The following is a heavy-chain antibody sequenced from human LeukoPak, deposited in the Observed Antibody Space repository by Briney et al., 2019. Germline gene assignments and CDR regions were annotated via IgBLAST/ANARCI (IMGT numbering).Heavy chain of an antibody. V-gene: IGHV1-69*05. D-gene: IGHD1-26*01. J-gene: IGHJ4*02. CDR2: IIPIFGTA. Sequence: GASVKVSCKASGGTFSSYATSWVRQAPGQGLEWMGGIIPIFGTANYAQKFQGRVTITTDESTSTAYMELSSLRSEDTAVYYCAIVGATNSFDYWGQGTLVTVSS. CDR1: GGTFSSYA. CDR3: AIVGATNSFDY.